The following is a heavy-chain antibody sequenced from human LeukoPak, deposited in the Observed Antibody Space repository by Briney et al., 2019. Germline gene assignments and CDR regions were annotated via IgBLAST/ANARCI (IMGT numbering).Heavy chain of an antibody. CDR1: GGSISSGGYY. CDR2: VYYSGST. D-gene: IGHD2-2*01. Sequence: SETLSLTCTVSGGSISSGGYYWSWIRQPAGKGLEWIGYVYYSGSTNYNPSLKSRVTISVDTSKNQFSLKLSSVTAADTAVYYCARAGRYCSSTSCYEFDYWGQGTLVTVSS. CDR3: ARAGRYCSSTSCYEFDY. V-gene: IGHV4-61*08. J-gene: IGHJ4*02.